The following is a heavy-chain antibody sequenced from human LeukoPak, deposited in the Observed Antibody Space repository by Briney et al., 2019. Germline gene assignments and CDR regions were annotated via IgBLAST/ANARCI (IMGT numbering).Heavy chain of an antibody. D-gene: IGHD2-21*01. Sequence: SETLSLTCTVSGGSISSYYWSWIRQPPGKGLEWIGYIYYSGNTNYNPSLKSRVTISVDTSKNQFSLKLSSVTAADTAVYYCARGIAKLNWFDPWGQGTLVTVSS. CDR2: IYYSGNT. V-gene: IGHV4-59*12. CDR3: ARGIAKLNWFDP. J-gene: IGHJ5*02. CDR1: GGSISSYY.